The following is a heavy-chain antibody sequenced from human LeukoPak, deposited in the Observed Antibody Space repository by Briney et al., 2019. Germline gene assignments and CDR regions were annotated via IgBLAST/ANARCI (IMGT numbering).Heavy chain of an antibody. CDR3: ARKDRYGLSDSSSYYPYYFDY. D-gene: IGHD3-22*01. CDR2: IYPGDSDT. CDR1: GYSFTSYW. Sequence: PGESLKISCKGSGYSFTSYWIAWVRQMPGRGLEWMGFIYPGDSDTRYSPSFQGQVTISADKSITTAYLQWSSLKASDTAVYYCARKDRYGLSDSSSYYPYYFDYWGQGTLVTVSS. J-gene: IGHJ4*02. V-gene: IGHV5-51*01.